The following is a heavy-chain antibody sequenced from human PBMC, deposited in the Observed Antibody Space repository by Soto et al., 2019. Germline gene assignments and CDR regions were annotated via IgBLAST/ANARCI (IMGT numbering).Heavy chain of an antibody. CDR1: GFTFSSYG. V-gene: IGHV3-7*03. Sequence: EVQLVESGGGLVQPGGSLRLSCAASGFTFSSYGMSWVRQAPGKGLEWVANIKQDGSEKYYVDSVKGRFTISRDNAKNSLYLPMNSMRAEDTAVYYCARPPGSNYYFDYWGQGTLVTVSS. CDR3: ARPPGSNYYFDY. J-gene: IGHJ4*02. D-gene: IGHD4-4*01. CDR2: IKQDGSEK.